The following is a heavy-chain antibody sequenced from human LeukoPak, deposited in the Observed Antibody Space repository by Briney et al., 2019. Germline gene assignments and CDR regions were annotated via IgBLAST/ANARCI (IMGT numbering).Heavy chain of an antibody. J-gene: IGHJ6*02. V-gene: IGHV4-34*01. D-gene: IGHD2-15*01. CDR2: INHSGST. Sequence: SETLSLTCAVYGGSFSGYYWSWIRQPPGKGLEWIGEINHSGSTNYNPSLKSRVTISVDTSKNQFSLKLSSVTAADTAVYYCARWLGYCSGGSCYPYYYYYYGMDVWGQGTTVTVSS. CDR1: GGSFSGYY. CDR3: ARWLGYCSGGSCYPYYYYYYGMDV.